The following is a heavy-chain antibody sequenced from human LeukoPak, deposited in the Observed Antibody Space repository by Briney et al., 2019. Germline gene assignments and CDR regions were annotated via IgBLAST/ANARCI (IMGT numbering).Heavy chain of an antibody. V-gene: IGHV1-2*02. Sequence: ASVKVSCKASGYTFTGYYMHWVRQAPGQGLEWMGWINPNSGGTNYAQKFQGRVTMTRDTSISTAYMELSRLRSDGTAVYYCARDAGCSSTSCYAGWFDPWGQGTLVTVSS. CDR2: INPNSGGT. CDR3: ARDAGCSSTSCYAGWFDP. D-gene: IGHD2-2*01. J-gene: IGHJ5*02. CDR1: GYTFTGYY.